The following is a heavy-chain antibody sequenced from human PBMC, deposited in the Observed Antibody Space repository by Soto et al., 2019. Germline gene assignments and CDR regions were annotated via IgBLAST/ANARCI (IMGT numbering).Heavy chain of an antibody. V-gene: IGHV3-23*01. D-gene: IGHD2-2*02. CDR2: ISGSGGST. Sequence: EVQLLESGGGLVQPGGSLRLSCAASGFTFSSYAMSWVRQAPGKGLEWVSAISGSGGSTYYADSVTGRFTISRDNSKNTLYLHMNSLRAEDTAVYDCAKDGYCSSTIGYTSSYYYYGMDVLGQGTTVTACS. J-gene: IGHJ6*02. CDR3: AKDGYCSSTIGYTSSYYYYGMDV. CDR1: GFTFSSYA.